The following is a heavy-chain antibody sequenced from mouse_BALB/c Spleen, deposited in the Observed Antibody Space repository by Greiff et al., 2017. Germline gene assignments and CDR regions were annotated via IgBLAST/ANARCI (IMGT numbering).Heavy chain of an antibody. J-gene: IGHJ2*01. Sequence: EVKVVESGGGLVQPGGSRKLSCAASGFTFSSFGMHWVRQAPEKGLEWVAYISSGSSTIYYADTVKGRFTISRDNPKNTLFLQMTSLRSEDTAMYYCARWAYYRYYFDYWGQGTTLTVSS. CDR3: ARWAYYRYYFDY. V-gene: IGHV5-17*02. CDR1: GFTFSSFG. D-gene: IGHD2-14*01. CDR2: ISSGSSTI.